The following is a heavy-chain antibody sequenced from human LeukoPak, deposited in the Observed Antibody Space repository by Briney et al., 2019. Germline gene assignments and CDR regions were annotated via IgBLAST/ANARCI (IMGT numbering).Heavy chain of an antibody. Sequence: GGSLRLSWAASGFIFSSYGMNWVRQAPGKGREWVSYISSSSSTIYYADSVKGRFTISRDNAKNSLYLQMDSLGPEDTAVYYCARDPYSGNYGTYYYYMDVWGKGTTVTISS. CDR3: ARDPYSGNYGTYYYYMDV. J-gene: IGHJ6*03. CDR2: ISSSSSTI. CDR1: GFIFSSYG. V-gene: IGHV3-48*04. D-gene: IGHD1-26*01.